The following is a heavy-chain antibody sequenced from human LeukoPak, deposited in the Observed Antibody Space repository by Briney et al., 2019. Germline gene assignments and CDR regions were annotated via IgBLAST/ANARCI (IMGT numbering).Heavy chain of an antibody. CDR2: INRNSGDA. CDR1: GYTFTGYY. CDR3: ARDGGQVGATGPFDY. V-gene: IGHV1-2*02. J-gene: IGHJ4*02. D-gene: IGHD1-26*01. Sequence: ASVKVSCKASGYTFTGYYIHWVRQAPGQGLEWMVWINRNSGDANYAQKFQGRVTMTRDTSISTAYMELSRLRSDDTAVYYCARDGGQVGATGPFDYWGQGTLVTVSS.